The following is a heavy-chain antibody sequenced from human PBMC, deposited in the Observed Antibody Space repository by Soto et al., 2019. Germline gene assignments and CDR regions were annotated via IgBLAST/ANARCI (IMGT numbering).Heavy chain of an antibody. D-gene: IGHD2-15*01. CDR3: ARVVYCSGGSCFYYYYYMDV. CDR2: IDSGGST. CDR1: GFTVSSNY. V-gene: IGHV3-53*04. Sequence: QXGGSLRLSCAASGFTVSSNYMSWVRQAPGKGLEWVSVIDSGGSTYYADAVKGRFTISRHNSKNTLYLQMNSLRAEDTAVYYCARVVYCSGGSCFYYYYYMDVWGKGTTVTVSS. J-gene: IGHJ6*03.